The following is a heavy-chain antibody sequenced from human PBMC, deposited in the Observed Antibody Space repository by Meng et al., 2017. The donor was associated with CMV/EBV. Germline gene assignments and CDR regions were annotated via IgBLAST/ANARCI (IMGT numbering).Heavy chain of an antibody. J-gene: IGHJ6*02. CDR2: ISSSGSTI. Sequence: GESLKISCAASGFTFSSCEMNWVRQAPGKGLEWVSYISSSGSTIYYADSVKGRFTISRDNAKNSLYLQMNSLRAEDTAVYYCARALIAVAGSWDYYYGMDVWGQGTTVTVSS. CDR1: GFTFSSCE. CDR3: ARALIAVAGSWDYYYGMDV. V-gene: IGHV3-48*03. D-gene: IGHD6-19*01.